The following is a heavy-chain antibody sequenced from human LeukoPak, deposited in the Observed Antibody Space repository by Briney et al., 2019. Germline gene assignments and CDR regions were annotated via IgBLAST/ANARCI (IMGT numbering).Heavy chain of an antibody. Sequence: SETLPLTCTVSDGSISGYYWSWIRQPPGKGLEWIGYINYSGSTNYNPSLKSRVTISVDTSKSQFSLKLSSVPAADTAVYYCARGWGYFDYWGQGTLVTVSS. CDR2: INYSGST. CDR3: ARGWGYFDY. D-gene: IGHD3-16*01. V-gene: IGHV4-59*08. CDR1: DGSISGYY. J-gene: IGHJ4*02.